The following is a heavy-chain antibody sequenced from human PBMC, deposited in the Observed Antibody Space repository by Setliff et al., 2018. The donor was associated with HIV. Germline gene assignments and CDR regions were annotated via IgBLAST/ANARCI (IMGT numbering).Heavy chain of an antibody. CDR1: GFTFSDYA. D-gene: IGHD2-21*02. CDR2: ISCGGSDK. CDR3: ARGGFRGTAPLEY. J-gene: IGHJ4*02. Sequence: GGSLRLSCAASGFTFSDYALHWVRQAPGKGLEWLAVISCGGSDKYFADSVRGRFTISRDNSRNAVFLEMNSLRPEDTALYYCARGGFRGTAPLEYWGQGTPVTVSS. V-gene: IGHV3-30*04.